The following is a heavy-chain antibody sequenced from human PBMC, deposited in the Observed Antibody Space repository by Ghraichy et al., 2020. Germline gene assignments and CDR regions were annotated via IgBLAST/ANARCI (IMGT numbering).Heavy chain of an antibody. J-gene: IGHJ4*02. CDR2: INSDGSST. Sequence: GSLRLSCAVSGFTFSSYWMHWVRQAPGKGLVWVSRINSDGSSTSYADSVKGRFTISRDNAKNTLYLQMNSLRAEDTAVYYCATLGSASTADYWGQGTLVTVSS. D-gene: IGHD3-16*01. V-gene: IGHV3-74*01. CDR3: ATLGSASTADY. CDR1: GFTFSSYW.